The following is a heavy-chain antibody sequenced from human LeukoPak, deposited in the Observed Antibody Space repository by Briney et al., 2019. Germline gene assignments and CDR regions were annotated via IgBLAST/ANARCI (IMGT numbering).Heavy chain of an antibody. CDR1: GYAFTGYD. CDR2: MNPNTGDT. CDR3: TRGSLSGSSRDY. Sequence: ASVRVSCKASGYAFTGYDINWVRQATGQGLEWMGWMNPNTGDTGYAQKFQGRLTMTRNTSIDTAYMGLSGLRSEDTAIYYCTRGSLSGSSRDYWGQGTLVTVSS. J-gene: IGHJ4*02. D-gene: IGHD1-26*01. V-gene: IGHV1-8*01.